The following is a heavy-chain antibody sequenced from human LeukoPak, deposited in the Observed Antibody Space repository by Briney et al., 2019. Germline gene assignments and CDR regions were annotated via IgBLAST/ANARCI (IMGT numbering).Heavy chain of an antibody. D-gene: IGHD6-19*01. J-gene: IGHJ3*02. Sequence: GGSLRLSCAASGFTFSSYSMNWVRQAPGKGLEWVSSISSSSSYIYYADSVKGRFITSRDNAKNSLYLQMNSLRAEDTAVYYCARAGGWDDAFDIWGQGTMVTVSS. V-gene: IGHV3-21*01. CDR2: ISSSSSYI. CDR1: GFTFSSYS. CDR3: ARAGGWDDAFDI.